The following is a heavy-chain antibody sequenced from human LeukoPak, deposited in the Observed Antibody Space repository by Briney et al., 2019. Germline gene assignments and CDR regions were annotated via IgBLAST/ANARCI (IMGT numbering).Heavy chain of an antibody. V-gene: IGHV4-59*01. CDR2: IYYSGST. CDR3: ARNLYIFDY. Sequence: SETLSLTCIVSGGSISSYYWSWIRQPPGKGLEWIGYIYYSGSTNYNPSLKSRVTISVDTSKNQFSLKLSSVTAADTAVYYCARNLYIFDYWGQGTLVTVSS. J-gene: IGHJ4*02. CDR1: GGSISSYY. D-gene: IGHD1-14*01.